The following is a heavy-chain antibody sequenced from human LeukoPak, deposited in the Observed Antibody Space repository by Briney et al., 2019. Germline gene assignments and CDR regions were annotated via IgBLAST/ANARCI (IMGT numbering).Heavy chain of an antibody. J-gene: IGHJ4*02. CDR1: GFTFSDYP. Sequence: PGGSLRLSCTGSGFTFSDYPMSWFRQAPGKGLEWVAFIRGKAFGVTTEYAASVEGRFTISRDDFRNIAYLQMNGLKTEDTAMYYCTRDRYYYDSSGYYSPVYFYSWGQGTLVTVSS. CDR3: TRDRYYYDSSGYYSPVYFYS. D-gene: IGHD3-22*01. V-gene: IGHV3-49*03. CDR2: IRGKAFGVTT.